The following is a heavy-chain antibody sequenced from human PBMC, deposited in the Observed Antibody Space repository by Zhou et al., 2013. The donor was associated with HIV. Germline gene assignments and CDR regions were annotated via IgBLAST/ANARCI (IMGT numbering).Heavy chain of an antibody. V-gene: IGHV1-2*02. CDR2: INPNSGGP. CDR3: ARDKGSGVLGDYYMDV. Sequence: QVHLVQSGAEVKKPGASVRVSCKASGYTFSGYYIQWVRQAPGQGLEWMGWINPNSGGPNYAPRFQGRVTMTSDTSTSTAYMELTMMTSDDTATYYCARDKGSGVLGDYYMDVWGKGTTVIVSS. D-gene: IGHD3-10*02. J-gene: IGHJ6*03. CDR1: GYTFSGYY.